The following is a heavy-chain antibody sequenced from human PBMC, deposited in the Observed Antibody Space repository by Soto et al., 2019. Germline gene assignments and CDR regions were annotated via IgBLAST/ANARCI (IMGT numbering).Heavy chain of an antibody. J-gene: IGHJ6*03. CDR1: GYTFTSYG. CDR2: ISAYNGNT. D-gene: IGHD3-9*01. CDR3: ARALRYFAWSYNNYYYYYMDV. V-gene: IGHV1-18*01. Sequence: ASVKVSCKASGYTFTSYGISWVQQAPGQGLEWMGWISAYNGNTNYAQKLQGRVTMTIDTSTSTAYMELRSLRSDDTAVYYCARALRYFAWSYNNYYYYYMDVWGKGTTVTVSS.